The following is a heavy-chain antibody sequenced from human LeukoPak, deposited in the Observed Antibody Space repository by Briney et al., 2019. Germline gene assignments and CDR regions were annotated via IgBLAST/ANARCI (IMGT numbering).Heavy chain of an antibody. CDR1: GFTFDDYA. D-gene: IGHD2-2*01. J-gene: IGHJ4*02. CDR3: AKDISRNFVVVPAADY. CDR2: ISGDGGST. Sequence: GGSLRLSCAASGFTFDDYAMHWVRQPPGKSLEWVSLISGDGGSTYYADSVKGRFTVSRDNSNNSLYLQMNSLRTEDTALYYCAKDISRNFVVVPAADYWGQGTLVTVSS. V-gene: IGHV3-43*02.